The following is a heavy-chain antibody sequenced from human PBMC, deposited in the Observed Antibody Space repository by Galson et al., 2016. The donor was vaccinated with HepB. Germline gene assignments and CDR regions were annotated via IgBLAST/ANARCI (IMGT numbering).Heavy chain of an antibody. V-gene: IGHV3-74*03. Sequence: SLRLSCAASRFTISAYWMSWVRQAPGKGLVWVSRINNDGSNTTYADSVKGRFTISRDNAKNTLYLQMNSLRAEDTAVYYCARPGYCSGSSCYVPFDIWGQGTMATVSS. J-gene: IGHJ3*02. CDR1: RFTISAYW. D-gene: IGHD2-15*01. CDR2: INNDGSNT. CDR3: ARPGYCSGSSCYVPFDI.